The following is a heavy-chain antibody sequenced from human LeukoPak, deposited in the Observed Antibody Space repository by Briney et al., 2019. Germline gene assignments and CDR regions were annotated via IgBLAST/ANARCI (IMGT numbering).Heavy chain of an antibody. CDR3: ASDIVDI. J-gene: IGHJ3*02. Sequence: PGGSLRLSCAASGFTFSSYGMHWVRQAPGKGLEWVAVISYDGSNKYYADSVKGRFTISRDNSKNTLYLQMNSLRAEDTAVYYCASDIVDIWGQGTMVTVSS. CDR1: GFTFSSYG. CDR2: ISYDGSNK. D-gene: IGHD2-15*01. V-gene: IGHV3-30*03.